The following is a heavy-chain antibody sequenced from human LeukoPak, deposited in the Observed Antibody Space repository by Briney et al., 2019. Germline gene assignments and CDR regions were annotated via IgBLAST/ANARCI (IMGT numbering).Heavy chain of an antibody. CDR3: AREKYVGRLTDY. Sequence: GESLKISFKGSDYSFISYWIVWVRRMPGEGLEWMGVIYPGDSDTRYSPSFQGQVTISADKSISTAYLQWSSLKASDSAMYYCAREKYVGRLTDYWGQGTLVTVAS. J-gene: IGHJ4*02. CDR2: IYPGDSDT. CDR1: DYSFISYW. V-gene: IGHV5-51*01. D-gene: IGHD2-15*01.